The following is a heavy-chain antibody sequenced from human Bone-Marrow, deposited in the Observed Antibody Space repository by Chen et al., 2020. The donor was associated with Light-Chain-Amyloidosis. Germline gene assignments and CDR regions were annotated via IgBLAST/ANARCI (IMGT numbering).Heavy chain of an antibody. J-gene: IGHJ5*02. D-gene: IGHD2-21*02. V-gene: IGHV4-34*02. CDR2: IKNSGST. CDR1: GGSFSDYY. Sequence: QVQLQQWGAGLLRPSETLSLTCAVYGGSFSDYYWSWIRQSPGEGLEWIGEIKNSGSTKYNPSLKSRVSMSLDTSKNQFSLKLSSVTAADTAIYYCAKSLYCGGDCAWGQGTLVTVSS. CDR3: AKSLYCGGDCA.